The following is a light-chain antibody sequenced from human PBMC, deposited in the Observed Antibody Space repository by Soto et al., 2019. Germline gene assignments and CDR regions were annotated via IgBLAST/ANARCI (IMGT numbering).Light chain of an antibody. CDR3: QQTKDWPAT. Sequence: DIVMTQSPATLSLSPGERATLSCRASQSVSRYLAWYQQKPGQAPRLLMCDASARAAGIPLRFSGSGSGTEFTLTISSLQSEDFGVYYCQQTKDWPATFGQGTKVDIK. J-gene: IGKJ1*01. V-gene: IGKV3-15*01. CDR2: DAS. CDR1: QSVSRY.